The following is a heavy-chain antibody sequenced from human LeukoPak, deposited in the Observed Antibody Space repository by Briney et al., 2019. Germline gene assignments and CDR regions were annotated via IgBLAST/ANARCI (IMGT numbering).Heavy chain of an antibody. Sequence: GESLKISCKGSGYSFTSYWIGWVRQMPGKGLQWMWIIYPGDSDTRYSPSFQGQVTISADKSISTAYLQWSSLKASDTAMYYCARYYYGSGRGANWFDPWGQGTLVTVSS. V-gene: IGHV5-51*01. CDR2: IYPGDSDT. D-gene: IGHD3-10*01. J-gene: IGHJ5*02. CDR3: ARYYYGSGRGANWFDP. CDR1: GYSFTSYW.